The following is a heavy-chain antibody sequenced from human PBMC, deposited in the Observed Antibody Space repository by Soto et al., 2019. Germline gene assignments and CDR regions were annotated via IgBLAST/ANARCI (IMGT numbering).Heavy chain of an antibody. J-gene: IGHJ6*02. CDR1: GYIFTSYW. Sequence: GESLKISCKGSGYIFTSYWLVWVRQIPGKGLEWMGIIYPGDSDTRYSPSFQGQVTISADKSISTAYLQWSSLKASDTAMYYCARRGYDLDYYYYYGMDVWGQGTTVTVSS. V-gene: IGHV5-51*01. CDR2: IYPGDSDT. D-gene: IGHD5-12*01. CDR3: ARRGYDLDYYYYYGMDV.